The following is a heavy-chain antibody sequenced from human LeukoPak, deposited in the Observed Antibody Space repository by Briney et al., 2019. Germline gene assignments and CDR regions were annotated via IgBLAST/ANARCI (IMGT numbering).Heavy chain of an antibody. CDR2: IYYSGST. Sequence: SETLSLTCTVSGGSISSYYWSWIRQPPGKGLEWIGYIYYSGSTNYNPSLKSRVTISVDTSKNQFSLKLSSVTAADTAVYYCARRVGGAAGTWPTYYFDYWGQGTLVTVSS. J-gene: IGHJ4*02. CDR3: ARRVGGAAGTWPTYYFDY. D-gene: IGHD6-13*01. V-gene: IGHV4-59*08. CDR1: GGSISSYY.